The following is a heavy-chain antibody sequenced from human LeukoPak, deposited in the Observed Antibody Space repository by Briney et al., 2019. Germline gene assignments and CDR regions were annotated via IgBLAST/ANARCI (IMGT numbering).Heavy chain of an antibody. Sequence: GGSLRLSCAASGFTFTNYWMSWVRQAPGKVLDLVANIKQDRSEKYYVDSVKGRFTISRDNAKDSLYLQMNSLRAEDTAVYYCARLREIPVFGVVTKSTSYFDYWGQGTLVTVSS. J-gene: IGHJ4*02. V-gene: IGHV3-7*01. CDR1: GFTFTNYW. CDR3: ARLREIPVFGVVTKSTSYFDY. D-gene: IGHD3-3*01. CDR2: IKQDRSEK.